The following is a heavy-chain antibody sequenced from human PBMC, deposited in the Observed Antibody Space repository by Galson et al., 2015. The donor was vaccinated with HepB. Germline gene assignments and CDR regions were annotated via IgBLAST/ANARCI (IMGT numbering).Heavy chain of an antibody. D-gene: IGHD3-10*01. J-gene: IGHJ4*02. CDR3: ARMLGSATNVRSDY. CDR1: GGSISSYY. V-gene: IGHV4-59*01. Sequence: ETLSLTCTVSGGSISSYYWSWIRQPPGKGLEWIGYIYYSGSTNYNPSLKSRITISVDTSKNEISLKLDSVTAADTAVYYCARMLGSATNVRSDYWGQGALVTVSS. CDR2: IYYSGST.